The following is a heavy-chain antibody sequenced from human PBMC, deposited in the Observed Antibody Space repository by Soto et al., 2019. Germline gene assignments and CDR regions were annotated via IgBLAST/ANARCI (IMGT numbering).Heavy chain of an antibody. CDR1: GGSISSYY. V-gene: IGHV4-59*01. J-gene: IGHJ3*02. CDR3: ARLSTVVTSNGFDI. CDR2: IYYSGST. Sequence: TSETLSLTCTVSGGSISSYYWSWIRQPPGKGLEWIGYIYYSGSTNYNPSLKSRVTISVDTSKNQFSLKLSSVTAADTAVYYCARLSTVVTSNGFDIWGQGTMVT. D-gene: IGHD2-15*01.